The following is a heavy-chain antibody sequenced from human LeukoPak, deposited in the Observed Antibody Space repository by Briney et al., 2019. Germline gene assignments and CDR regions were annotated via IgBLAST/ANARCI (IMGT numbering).Heavy chain of an antibody. J-gene: IGHJ4*02. CDR2: IIGSSHYT. CDR3: ARAYWSGGPCYLDY. Sequence: PGGSLRLSCEASGFTFSNYYMSWIRQAPGEGLEWLSYIIGSSHYTNYADSVKGRFTISRDNAKNSLYLQMNSLRAEDTAVYYCARAYWSGGPCYLDYWGQGTLVTVSS. CDR1: GFTFSNYY. D-gene: IGHD2-15*01. V-gene: IGHV3-11*05.